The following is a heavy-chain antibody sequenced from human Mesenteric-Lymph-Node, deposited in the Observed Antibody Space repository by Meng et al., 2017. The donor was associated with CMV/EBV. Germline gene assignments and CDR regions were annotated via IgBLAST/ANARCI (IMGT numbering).Heavy chain of an antibody. V-gene: IGHV1-69*10. J-gene: IGHJ6*02. D-gene: IGHD3-3*01. CDR3: ARNDYDFWSGYSYYYYGMDV. CDR1: GGTFSSYA. CDR2: IIPILGIA. Sequence: SVQVSCKASGGTFSSYAISWVRQAPGQGLEWMGGIIPILGIANYAQKFQGRVTITADKSTSTAYMELSSLRSEDTAVYYCARNDYDFWSGYSYYYYGMDVWGQGTTVTVSS.